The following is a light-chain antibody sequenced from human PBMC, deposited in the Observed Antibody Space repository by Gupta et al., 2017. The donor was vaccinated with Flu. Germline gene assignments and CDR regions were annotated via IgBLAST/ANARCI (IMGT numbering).Light chain of an antibody. J-gene: IGLJ3*02. V-gene: IGLV8-61*01. Sequence: VTTTCGWSSGSVSYSDYAGWYQHTPGHAPRTLIYSKNTRTSGVPDRFSGSSIEIKASLTITWAQAEDESDYYSVLYMCSCMLWVFGGGTKLTVL. CDR3: VLYMCSCMLWV. CDR1: SGSVSYSDY. CDR2: SKN.